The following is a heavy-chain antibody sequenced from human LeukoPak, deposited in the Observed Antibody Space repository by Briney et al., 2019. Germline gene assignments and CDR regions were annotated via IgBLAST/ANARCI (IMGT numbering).Heavy chain of an antibody. J-gene: IGHJ4*02. V-gene: IGHV1-69*05. CDR2: IIPIFHTA. CDR3: ARDLGPDCGGDRPVDY. Sequence: ASVKVSCKASGGTFSSYAINWVRQAPGQGLEWMGRIIPIFHTADYAQKFQGRVTITTDESTNTAYMELSSLRSEDMAVYYCARDLGPDCGGDRPVDYWGQGTLVTVSS. D-gene: IGHD2-21*02. CDR1: GGTFSSYA.